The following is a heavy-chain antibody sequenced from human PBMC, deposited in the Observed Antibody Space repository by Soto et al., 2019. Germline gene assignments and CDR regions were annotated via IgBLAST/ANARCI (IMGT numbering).Heavy chain of an antibody. CDR3: EKGGRRVLIPMDV. Sequence: QLLESGGGLVPTGGSLRLSCTASGFTFSNYAMRWVRQAPGKGLEWVSGIRSSGESTYYADSVKGRLTISRDNSKNRLYLQSNSLRAEERAVYYCEKGGRRVLIPMDVWGPRTTVNVSS. CDR1: GFTFSNYA. V-gene: IGHV3-23*01. J-gene: IGHJ6*02. D-gene: IGHD2-8*01. CDR2: IRSSGEST.